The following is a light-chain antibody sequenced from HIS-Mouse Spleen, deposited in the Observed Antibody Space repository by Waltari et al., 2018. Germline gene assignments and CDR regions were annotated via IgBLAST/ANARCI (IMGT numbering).Light chain of an antibody. CDR3: AAWDDSLSGRV. CDR1: SPHLGSNY. Sequence: QSVLTQPPSASGTPGQRVTLSCSGSSPHLGSNYVYLYQPLPGTAPKLLIYRNNQRPSGVPDRFSGSKSGTSASLAISGLRSEDEADYYCAAWDDSLSGRVFGGGTKLTVL. CDR2: RNN. V-gene: IGLV1-47*01. J-gene: IGLJ3*02.